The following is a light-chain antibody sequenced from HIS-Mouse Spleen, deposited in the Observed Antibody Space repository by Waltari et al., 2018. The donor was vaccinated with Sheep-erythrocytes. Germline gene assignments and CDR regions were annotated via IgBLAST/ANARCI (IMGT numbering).Light chain of an antibody. CDR3: QQYDNLLT. V-gene: IGKV1-33*01. J-gene: IGKJ4*01. Sequence: DIQMTQSPSSLSASVGDRVTITCQASPDISNYLNWYQQKPGKAPQLLIYDASNLETGVPSRFSGSGSGTDFTFTISSLQPEDIATYYCQQYDNLLTFGGGTKVEIK. CDR1: PDISNY. CDR2: DAS.